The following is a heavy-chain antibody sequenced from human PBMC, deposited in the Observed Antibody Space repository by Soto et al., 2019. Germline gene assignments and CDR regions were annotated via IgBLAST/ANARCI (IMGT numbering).Heavy chain of an antibody. Sequence: SETLSLTCTVSGGSVSSGSYYWSWIRQPPGKGLEWIGYIYYSGSTNYNPSLKSRVTISVDTSKNQFSLKLSSVTAADTAVYYCAREVWRQIRRRLELRYYYGMDVWGQGTTVTVSS. V-gene: IGHV4-61*01. D-gene: IGHD1-7*01. CDR3: AREVWRQIRRRLELRYYYGMDV. CDR1: GGSVSSGSYY. J-gene: IGHJ6*02. CDR2: IYYSGST.